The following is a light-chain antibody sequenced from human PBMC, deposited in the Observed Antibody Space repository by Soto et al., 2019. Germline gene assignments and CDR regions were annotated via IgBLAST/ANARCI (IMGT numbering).Light chain of an antibody. V-gene: IGLV2-14*03. J-gene: IGLJ2*01. CDR2: EVR. CDR1: SSDIGAYDY. Sequence: QCALTQPASVSGSPGQSITISCTGTSSDIGAYDYVSWFQQYSGKAPTLIIYEVRFRPSGVSSRFSGSKSGNTASLTISGLQTEDEADYYCGSYASATLIFGGGTKLTVL. CDR3: GSYASATLI.